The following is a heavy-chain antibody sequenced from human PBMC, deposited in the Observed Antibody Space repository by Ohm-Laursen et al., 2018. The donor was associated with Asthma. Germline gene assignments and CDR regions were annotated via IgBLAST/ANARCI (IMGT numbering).Heavy chain of an antibody. V-gene: IGHV3-30-3*02. CDR3: AKKSRDGRPPVT. Sequence: SLRLSCAASGFTFRSYAMHWVRQAPGKGLEWVAVGGSYYDGGLKYYADSVKGRFTISRDNSKNTLYLQMNSLRAEDTAVYYCAKKSRDGRPPVTWGQGTLVTVSS. D-gene: IGHD1-26*01. J-gene: IGHJ5*02. CDR1: GFTFRSYA. CDR2: GGSYYDGGLK.